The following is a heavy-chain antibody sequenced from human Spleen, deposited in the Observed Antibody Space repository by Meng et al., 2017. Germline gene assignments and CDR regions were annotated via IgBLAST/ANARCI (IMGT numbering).Heavy chain of an antibody. Sequence: QVQLPHRGAGLLKPSETLALSCVVSGGSFSDYYWSWTRQPPGKGLEWIGEINHRGNTNYNSFLESRVTISVDTSQNSLSLKLSSVTAADSAVYYCARGPTTVAHDFDYWGQGTLVTVSS. CDR2: INHRGNT. V-gene: IGHV4-34*01. D-gene: IGHD4-11*01. CDR1: GGSFSDYY. CDR3: ARGPTTVAHDFDY. J-gene: IGHJ4*02.